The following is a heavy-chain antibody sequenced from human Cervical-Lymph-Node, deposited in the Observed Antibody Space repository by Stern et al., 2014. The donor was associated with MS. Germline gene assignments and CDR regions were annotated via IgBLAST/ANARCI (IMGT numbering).Heavy chain of an antibody. D-gene: IGHD3-10*01. Sequence: EEQLVQSGAEVKKPGESLKVSCKGSGYSFTNYWIGWVRQIPGTSLEWIGIIYPGDADTSYCPSFQSQDPISADQSINTAYLQWSSLKASDPAIYYCAGMWAVQGPRGSLPGYFQHWGQGTLVTVSS. V-gene: IGHV5-51*01. CDR3: AGMWAVQGPRGSLPGYFQH. CDR1: GYSFTNYW. J-gene: IGHJ1*01. CDR2: IYPGDADT.